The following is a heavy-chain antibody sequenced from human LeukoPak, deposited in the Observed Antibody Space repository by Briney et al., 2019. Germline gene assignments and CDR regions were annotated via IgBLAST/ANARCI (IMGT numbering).Heavy chain of an antibody. V-gene: IGHV3-48*01. Sequence: GGSLRLSCAASGFTFSSYSMSWVRQAPGKGLEWVSYISSSSSTIYYADSVKGRFTISRGNAKNSLYLQMNSLRAEDTAVYYCARRYCSSTSCYYAFDIWGQGTMVTVSS. J-gene: IGHJ3*02. CDR1: GFTFSSYS. CDR2: ISSSSSTI. CDR3: ARRYCSSTSCYYAFDI. D-gene: IGHD2-2*01.